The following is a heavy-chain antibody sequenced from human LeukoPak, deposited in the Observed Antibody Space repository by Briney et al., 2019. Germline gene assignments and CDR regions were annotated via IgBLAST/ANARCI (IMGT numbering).Heavy chain of an antibody. CDR2: IYTGGST. J-gene: IGHJ4*02. D-gene: IGHD3-16*01. CDR3: ARGRYGWLPFDY. Sequence: SETLSLTCTVSGGSINSYFWTWIRQPAGKGLEWIGRIYTGGSTNYNPSLKSRVTISVDTSKNQFTLKLSSVTAADTAVYYCARGRYGWLPFDYWGQGTLVTVSS. CDR1: GGSINSYF. V-gene: IGHV4-4*07.